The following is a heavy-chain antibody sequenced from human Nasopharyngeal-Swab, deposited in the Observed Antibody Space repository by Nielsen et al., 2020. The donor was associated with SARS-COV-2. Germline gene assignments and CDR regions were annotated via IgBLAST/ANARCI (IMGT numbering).Heavy chain of an antibody. J-gene: IGHJ4*02. Sequence: GGSLRLSCAASGFTFSSYGMHWVRQAPGKGLEWVAFIRYDGSNKYYADPVKGRFTISRDNSKNTLYLQMNSLRAEDTAVYYCAKDSGLLWFGISGYWGQGTLVTVSS. CDR2: IRYDGSNK. V-gene: IGHV3-30*02. CDR1: GFTFSSYG. D-gene: IGHD3-10*01. CDR3: AKDSGLLWFGISGY.